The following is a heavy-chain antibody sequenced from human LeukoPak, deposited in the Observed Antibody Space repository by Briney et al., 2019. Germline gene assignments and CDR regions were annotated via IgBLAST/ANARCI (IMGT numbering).Heavy chain of an antibody. CDR2: ISSSSSTI. CDR1: GFTFSSYS. J-gene: IGHJ4*02. CDR3: ARESYDSSGYPDY. V-gene: IGHV3-48*04. Sequence: GGSLRLSCAASGFTFSSYSMNWVRQAPGKGLEWVSYISSSSSTIYYADSVKGRFTISRDNAKNSLYLQMNSLRAEDTAVYYCARESYDSSGYPDYWGQGTLVTVSS. D-gene: IGHD3-22*01.